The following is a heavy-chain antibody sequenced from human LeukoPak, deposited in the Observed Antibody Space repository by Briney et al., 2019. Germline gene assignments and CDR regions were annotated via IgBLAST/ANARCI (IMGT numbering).Heavy chain of an antibody. J-gene: IGHJ4*02. CDR1: GGSISNYY. CDR2: IYYSGST. Sequence: SETLSLTCPVSGGSISNYYWGWIRQPPGKGLEWIGSIYYSGSTYYNPSLKSRVTISVDTSKNQFSLKLSSVTAADTAVYYCARDTKYQLLDYWGQGTLVTVSS. D-gene: IGHD2-2*01. V-gene: IGHV4-39*07. CDR3: ARDTKYQLLDY.